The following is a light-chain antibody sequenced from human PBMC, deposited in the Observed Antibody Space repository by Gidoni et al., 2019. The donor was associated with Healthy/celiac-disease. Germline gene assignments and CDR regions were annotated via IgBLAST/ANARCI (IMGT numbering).Light chain of an antibody. V-gene: IGKV3-20*01. CDR2: GAS. J-gene: IGKJ4*01. Sequence: DIVLTQSPGTLSLSPGERATLSCRDSQSVSSSYLAWYQQKPGKAPRLLIYGASSRATGIPDRFSGSGSGTDFTLTISRLEPEDFAVYYCQQYGSSPRLTFGGGTKVEIK. CDR3: QQYGSSPRLT. CDR1: QSVSSSY.